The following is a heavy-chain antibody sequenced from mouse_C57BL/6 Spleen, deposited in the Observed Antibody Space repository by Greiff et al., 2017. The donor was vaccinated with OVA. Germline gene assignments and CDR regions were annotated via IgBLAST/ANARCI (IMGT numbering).Heavy chain of an antibody. J-gene: IGHJ3*01. CDR3: TTVYYYGSSYGFAY. CDR1: GFNIKDDY. CDR2: IDPENGDT. V-gene: IGHV14-4*01. Sequence: VQLQQSGAELVRPGASVKLSCTASGFNIKDDYMHGVKQRPEQGLEWIGWIDPENGDTEYASKFQGKATITADTSSNTAYLQLSSLTSEDTAVYYCTTVYYYGSSYGFAYWGQGTLVTVSA. D-gene: IGHD1-1*01.